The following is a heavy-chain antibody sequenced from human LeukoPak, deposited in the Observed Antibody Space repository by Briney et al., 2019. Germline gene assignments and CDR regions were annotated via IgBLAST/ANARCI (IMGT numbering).Heavy chain of an antibody. CDR1: GFTFSSYA. V-gene: IGHV3-23*01. J-gene: IGHJ4*02. CDR3: AKEPYYYGSGSYYPRYFDY. CDR2: ISSSGGST. D-gene: IGHD3-10*01. Sequence: GGSLRLSCAASGFTFSSYAMNWVRQAPGKGLEWVSGISSSGGSTYYADSVKGRFTISRDNSKNTLYLQMNSLRAEDTAVYYCAKEPYYYGSGSYYPRYFDYWGQGTLVTVSS.